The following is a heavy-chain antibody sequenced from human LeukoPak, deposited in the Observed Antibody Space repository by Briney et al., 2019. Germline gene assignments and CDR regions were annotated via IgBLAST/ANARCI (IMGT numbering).Heavy chain of an antibody. D-gene: IGHD2-15*01. CDR1: GESFSGYY. V-gene: IGHV4-34*01. J-gene: IGHJ6*02. CDR2: INHSGST. CDR3: ARRQGIVVVVAAERSPYVMDV. Sequence: SETLSLICAVYGESFSGYYWSWIRQPPGKGLEWIGEINHSGSTNYNPSLKSRVTISVDTSKNQFSLKLSSVTAADTAVYYCARRQGIVVVVAAERSPYVMDVWGQGTTVTVSS.